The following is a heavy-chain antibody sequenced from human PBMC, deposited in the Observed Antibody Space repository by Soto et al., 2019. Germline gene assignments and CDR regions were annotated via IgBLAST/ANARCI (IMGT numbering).Heavy chain of an antibody. J-gene: IGHJ3*02. CDR3: ARPVAYGGTAPDAFDI. D-gene: IGHD4-17*01. V-gene: IGHV5-51*01. Sequence: EVQLVQSGAEVKKPGESLKISCKGSGYSFTSYWIGWVRQMPGKGLEWMGIIYPGDSDTRYSPSFQGQVTISADKSISTAYLQWSSLKASDTAMYYCARPVAYGGTAPDAFDIWGQGTMVTVSS. CDR2: IYPGDSDT. CDR1: GYSFTSYW.